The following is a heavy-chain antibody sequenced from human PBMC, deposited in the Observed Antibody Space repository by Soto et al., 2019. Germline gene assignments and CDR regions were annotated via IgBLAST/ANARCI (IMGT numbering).Heavy chain of an antibody. Sequence: GGSLRLSCAASGFTFSSYAMHWVRQAPGKGLEWVAVISYDGSNKYYADSVKGRFTISRDNSKNTLYLQMNSLRAEDTAVYYCARDRPNLYYDFWSGYYFDDYWGQGTLVTVSS. D-gene: IGHD3-3*01. CDR2: ISYDGSNK. CDR3: ARDRPNLYYDFWSGYYFDDY. J-gene: IGHJ4*02. V-gene: IGHV3-30-3*01. CDR1: GFTFSSYA.